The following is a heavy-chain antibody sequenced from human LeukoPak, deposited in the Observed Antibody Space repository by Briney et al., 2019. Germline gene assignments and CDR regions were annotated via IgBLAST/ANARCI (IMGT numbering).Heavy chain of an antibody. J-gene: IGHJ6*03. Sequence: GYTFXXYDINWVRQAAGQGLEWMGWMNPNSGNTGYAQKFQGRVTMTRNTSISTAYMELSSLRSEDTAVYYCARGGGSGSYYQTYYYYYMDVWGKGTTVTISS. V-gene: IGHV1-8*01. CDR3: ARGGGSGSYYQTYYYYYMDV. D-gene: IGHD3-10*01. CDR1: GYTFXXYD. CDR2: MNPNSGNT.